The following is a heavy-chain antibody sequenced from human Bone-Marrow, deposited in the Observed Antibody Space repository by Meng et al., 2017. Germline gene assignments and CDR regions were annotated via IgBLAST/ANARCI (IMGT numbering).Heavy chain of an antibody. CDR3: ARDRGGEVLLGDY. CDR1: GFTFDDYG. V-gene: IGHV3-20*04. CDR2: INWNCGSI. D-gene: IGHD1-26*01. J-gene: IGHJ4*02. Sequence: GESLKISCAASGFTFDDYGMSWVRQAPGKGLEWVSGINWNCGSIGYADSVKGRFTISRDNAKNSLYLQMNSLRAEDTALYYCARDRGGEVLLGDYWGQGTLVTVSS.